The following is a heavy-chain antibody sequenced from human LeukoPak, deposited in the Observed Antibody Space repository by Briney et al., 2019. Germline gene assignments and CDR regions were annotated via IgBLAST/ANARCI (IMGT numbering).Heavy chain of an antibody. CDR2: ISSSGSTI. J-gene: IGHJ4*02. V-gene: IGHV3-11*01. D-gene: IGHD2-15*01. CDR3: AKVEGYCSGGSCYKPFDY. Sequence: GGSLRLSCAASGFTFSDYYMSWIRQAPGKGLEWVSYISSSGSTIYYADSVKGRFTISRDNAKNSLYLHMNSLKAEDTALYYCAKVEGYCSGGSCYKPFDYWGQGTLVTVSS. CDR1: GFTFSDYY.